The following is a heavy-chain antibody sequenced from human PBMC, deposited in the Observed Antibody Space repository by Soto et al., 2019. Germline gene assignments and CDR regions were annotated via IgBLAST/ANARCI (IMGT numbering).Heavy chain of an antibody. CDR1: GYTFTSYA. CDR2: INAGNGNT. CDR3: ASNVLRFLEWSSFDY. V-gene: IGHV1-3*05. D-gene: IGHD3-3*01. Sequence: QVQLVQSVAEEKKPGASVKVSCKASGYTFTSYAMHWVRQAPGQRLEWMGWINAGNGNTKYSQKFQGRVTITRDTSASTAYMELSSLRSEDTAVYYCASNVLRFLEWSSFDYWGQGTLVTVSS. J-gene: IGHJ4*02.